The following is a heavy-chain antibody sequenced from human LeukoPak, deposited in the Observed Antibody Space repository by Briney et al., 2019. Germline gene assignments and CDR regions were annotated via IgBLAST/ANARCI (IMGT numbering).Heavy chain of an antibody. CDR3: TTSRTNDCSSPSCYTDY. Sequence: PSETLSLTCTVSGASIYTSSSYWGWIRQPPGKGLEWIASVYYTGSTYYSPSLKSRATISVDTSKNQFSLGLNSVTAADTAVYYCTTSRTNDCSSPSCYTDYWGQGTLVTVSS. V-gene: IGHV4-39*01. CDR2: VYYTGST. CDR1: GASIYTSSSY. J-gene: IGHJ4*02. D-gene: IGHD2-2*02.